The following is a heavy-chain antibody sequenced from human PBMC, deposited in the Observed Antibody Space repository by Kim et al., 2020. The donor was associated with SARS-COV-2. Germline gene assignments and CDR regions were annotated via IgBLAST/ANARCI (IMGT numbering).Heavy chain of an antibody. D-gene: IGHD3-22*01. CDR2: ISYDGSNK. Sequence: GGSLRLSCAASGFTFSSYGMHWVRQAPGKGLEWVAVISYDGSNKYYADSVKGRFTISRDNSKNTLYLQMNSLRAEDTAVYYCAKPTYYYDSSGYYLQLADAFDIWGQGTMVTVSS. CDR3: AKPTYYYDSSGYYLQLADAFDI. J-gene: IGHJ3*02. V-gene: IGHV3-30*18. CDR1: GFTFSSYG.